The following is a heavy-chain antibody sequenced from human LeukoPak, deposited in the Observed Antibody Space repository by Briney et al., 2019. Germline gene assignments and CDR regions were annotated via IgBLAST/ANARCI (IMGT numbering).Heavy chain of an antibody. Sequence: ASVKVSCKASGYTFTGYYMHWVRQAPGQGLEWMGWINPNSSGTNYAQKFQGRVTMTRDTSISTAYMELSRLRSDDTAVYYCARDLITIFGVVSYYFDYWGQGTLVTVSS. V-gene: IGHV1-2*02. CDR1: GYTFTGYY. J-gene: IGHJ4*02. CDR2: INPNSSGT. CDR3: ARDLITIFGVVSYYFDY. D-gene: IGHD3-3*01.